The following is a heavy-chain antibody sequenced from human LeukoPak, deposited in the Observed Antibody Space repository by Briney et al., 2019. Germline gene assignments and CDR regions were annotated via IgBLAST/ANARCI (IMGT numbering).Heavy chain of an antibody. J-gene: IGHJ4*02. V-gene: IGHV3-30*18. CDR1: GGSIISDS. CDR2: TSYDESNK. CDR3: AKAHSSSWYSYLDY. D-gene: IGHD6-13*01. Sequence: LSLTCTVSGGSIISDSYNWGWIRQAPGKGLEWVAVTSYDESNKYYADSVKGRFTISRDNSKNTLYLQMNSLRAEDTAVYYCAKAHSSSWYSYLDYWGQGTLVTVSS.